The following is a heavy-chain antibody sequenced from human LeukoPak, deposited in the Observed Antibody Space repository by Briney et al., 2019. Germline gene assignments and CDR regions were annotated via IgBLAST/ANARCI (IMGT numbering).Heavy chain of an antibody. J-gene: IGHJ4*02. D-gene: IGHD7-27*01. CDR3: ARDLAWGAFDY. CDR2: VSPPGGGT. Sequence: GGSLRLSCAASGFTFSNHGMNLVRQAPGKGLEWLSGVSPPGGGTYYADSVKGRFTISRDDSKNTLSLQMNSLRVEDTATYYCARDLAWGAFDYWGQGTLVTVSS. V-gene: IGHV3-23*01. CDR1: GFTFSNHG.